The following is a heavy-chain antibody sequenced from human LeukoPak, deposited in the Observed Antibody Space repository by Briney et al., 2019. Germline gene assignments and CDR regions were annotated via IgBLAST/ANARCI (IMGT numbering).Heavy chain of an antibody. D-gene: IGHD1-1*01. J-gene: IGHJ4*02. CDR3: ARISSKGSHDDY. Sequence: ASVKVSCKASGYTFTGYYMHWVRQAPGQGLEWMGWINPNSGGTNYAQKFQGRVTMTRDTSISTAYMELSRLRSDDTAVYYCARISSKGSHDDYWDQGTLVTVSS. V-gene: IGHV1-2*02. CDR2: INPNSGGT. CDR1: GYTFTGYY.